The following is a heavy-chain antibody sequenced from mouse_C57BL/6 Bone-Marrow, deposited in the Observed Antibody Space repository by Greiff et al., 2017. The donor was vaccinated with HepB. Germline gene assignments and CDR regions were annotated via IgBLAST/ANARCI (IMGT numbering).Heavy chain of an antibody. CDR2: IDPSDSYT. Sequence: QVQLQQPGAELVMPGASVKLSCKASGYTFTSYWMHWVKQRPGQGLEWIGEIDPSDSYTNYNQKFKGKSTLTVDKSSSTAYMQLSSLTSEDSAVYYCARWKGYYPLYYAMDYWGQGTSVTVSS. CDR1: GYTFTSYW. CDR3: ARWKGYYPLYYAMDY. V-gene: IGHV1-69*01. D-gene: IGHD3-1*01. J-gene: IGHJ4*01.